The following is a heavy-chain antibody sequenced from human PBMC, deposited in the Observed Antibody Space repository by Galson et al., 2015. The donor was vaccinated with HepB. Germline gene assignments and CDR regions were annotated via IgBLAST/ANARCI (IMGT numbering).Heavy chain of an antibody. V-gene: IGHV3-30*18. D-gene: IGHD3-3*01. CDR2: ISYDGSNK. Sequence: SLRLSCAASGFTFSSYGMHWVRQAPGKGLEWVAVISYDGSNKYYADSVKGRFTISRDNSKNTLYLQMNSLRAEDTAVYYCAKTDLRFLEWLSQWGQGTLVTVSS. CDR3: AKTDLRFLEWLSQ. CDR1: GFTFSSYG. J-gene: IGHJ4*02.